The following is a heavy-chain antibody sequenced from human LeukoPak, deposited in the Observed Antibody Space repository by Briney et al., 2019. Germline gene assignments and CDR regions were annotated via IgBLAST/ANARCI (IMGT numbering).Heavy chain of an antibody. D-gene: IGHD3-22*01. CDR1: GGXISSGDYY. CDR2: IYYSGTT. J-gene: IGHJ4*02. V-gene: IGHV4-30-4*01. CDR3: ARALERYYYDSSGYYAHFDY. Sequence: PSQTLSLTCTVSGGXISSGDYYWSWIRQPPGKGLEWIGYIYYSGTTYYNPSLKSRVTISGDTSKNQFSLKLRSVTAADTAVYYCARALERYYYDSSGYYAHFDYWGQGTLVTVSS.